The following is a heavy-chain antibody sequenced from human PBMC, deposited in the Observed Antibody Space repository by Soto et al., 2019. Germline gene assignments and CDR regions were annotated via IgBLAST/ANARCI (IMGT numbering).Heavy chain of an antibody. D-gene: IGHD6-6*01. V-gene: IGHV3-23*01. J-gene: IGHJ3*02. CDR3: AKDIAARPGAFDI. Sequence: GGSLRLSCAASGFTFSSYAMSWVRQAPGKGLEWVSAISGSGGSTYYADSVKGRFTISRDNSKNTLYLQMNSLRAEDTVVYYCAKDIAARPGAFDILGQGTMVTVSS. CDR1: GFTFSSYA. CDR2: ISGSGGST.